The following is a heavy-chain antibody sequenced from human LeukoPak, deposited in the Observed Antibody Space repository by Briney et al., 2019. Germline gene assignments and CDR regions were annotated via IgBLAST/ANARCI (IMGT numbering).Heavy chain of an antibody. Sequence: SETLSLTCTVSGGSISSYYWSWIRQPAGKGLEWIGRFYSGGSTDYNPSLKSRVTMSVDTSKNQFSLKLSSVTAADTAVYYCARHAACGTTSCSISAASNWFDPWGQGTLVTVSS. CDR2: FYSGGST. D-gene: IGHD2-2*01. CDR1: GGSISSYY. CDR3: ARHAACGTTSCSISAASNWFDP. J-gene: IGHJ5*02. V-gene: IGHV4-4*07.